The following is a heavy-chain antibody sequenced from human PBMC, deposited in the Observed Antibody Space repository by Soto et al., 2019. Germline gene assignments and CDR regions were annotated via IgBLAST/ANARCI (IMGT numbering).Heavy chain of an antibody. CDR3: AKIVGGGSHHDVFDI. CDR2: TGGGGVST. CDR1: GFTFRSYA. D-gene: IGHD2-15*01. J-gene: IGHJ3*02. Sequence: EVQLLESGGGLVEPGGSLRLSCAASGFTFRSYAMTWVRQAPGKGLEWVSYTGGGGVSTYYADSVKGRFTSSRDDSKNTLYLQMNSLRAEDTALYYCAKIVGGGSHHDVFDIWGQGTMVTVSS. V-gene: IGHV3-23*01.